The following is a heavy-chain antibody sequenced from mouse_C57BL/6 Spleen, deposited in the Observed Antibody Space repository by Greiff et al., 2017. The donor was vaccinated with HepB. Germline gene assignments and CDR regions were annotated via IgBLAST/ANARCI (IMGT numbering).Heavy chain of an antibody. J-gene: IGHJ3*01. V-gene: IGHV1-64*01. CDR2: IHPNSGST. Sequence: QVQLQQPGAELVKPGASVKLSCKASGYTFTSYWMHWVKQRPGQGLEWIGMIHPNSGSTNYNEKFKSKATLTVDKSSSTAYMQLSSLTSEDSAVYYCARERDGYDGWFAYWGQGTLVTVSA. D-gene: IGHD2-2*01. CDR1: GYTFTSYW. CDR3: ARERDGYDGWFAY.